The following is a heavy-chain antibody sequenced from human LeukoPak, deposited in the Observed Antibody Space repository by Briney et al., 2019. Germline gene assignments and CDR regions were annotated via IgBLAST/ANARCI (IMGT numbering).Heavy chain of an antibody. J-gene: IGHJ4*02. CDR1: GLTFSSYW. Sequence: GGSLRLSCAASGLTFSSYWMHWVRQAPGKGLVWVSRINTDGTTTNYAESVKGRFTISRDNAKNTLYLQMNSLRGEDTAVYYCARVSGYDWESFYDYWGQGTLVTVSS. CDR3: ARVSGYDWESFYDY. D-gene: IGHD5-12*01. CDR2: INTDGTTT. V-gene: IGHV3-74*01.